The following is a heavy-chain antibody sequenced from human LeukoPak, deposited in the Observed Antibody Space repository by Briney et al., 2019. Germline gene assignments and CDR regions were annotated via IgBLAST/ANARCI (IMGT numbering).Heavy chain of an antibody. CDR2: IITAGNT. D-gene: IGHD4-23*01. CDR3: AKDDTLEADYGGNSGHGHAFDI. CDR1: GFTFSSYD. V-gene: IGHV3-13*01. J-gene: IGHJ3*02. Sequence: GGSLRLSCSASGFTFSSYDMHWVRQATGKGLEWVSSIITAGNTYYPGSVKGRFTVSRENPKNTLYLQMNSLRAEDTAVYYCAKDDTLEADYGGNSGHGHAFDIWGQGTMVTVSS.